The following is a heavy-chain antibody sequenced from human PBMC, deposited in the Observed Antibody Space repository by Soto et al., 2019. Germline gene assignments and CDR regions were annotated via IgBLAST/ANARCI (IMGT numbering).Heavy chain of an antibody. CDR1: GGSLSGYY. J-gene: IGHJ6*02. CDR3: ARARTYSGYDSFGYYYYGMDV. CDR2: INHSGST. D-gene: IGHD5-12*01. Sequence: SETLSLTCAVYGGSLSGYYWSWIRQPPGKGLEWIGEINHSGSTNYNPSLKSRVTISVDTSKNQFSLKLSSVTAADTAVYYCARARTYSGYDSFGYYYYGMDVWGQGTTVTVSS. V-gene: IGHV4-34*01.